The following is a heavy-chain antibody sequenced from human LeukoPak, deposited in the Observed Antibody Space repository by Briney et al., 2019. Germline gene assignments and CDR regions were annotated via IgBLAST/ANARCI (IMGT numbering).Heavy chain of an antibody. D-gene: IGHD1-7*01. Sequence: ASVKVSCKASGYTFTGYYMHWVRQPPGQGLEWMGWINPNSGGTNYAQKFQGRVTMTRDTSISTAYMELSGLRSDDTAVYYCARSSYNWNYGGYYYMDVWGKGTTVTVSS. CDR1: GYTFTGYY. V-gene: IGHV1-2*02. J-gene: IGHJ6*03. CDR2: INPNSGGT. CDR3: ARSSYNWNYGGYYYMDV.